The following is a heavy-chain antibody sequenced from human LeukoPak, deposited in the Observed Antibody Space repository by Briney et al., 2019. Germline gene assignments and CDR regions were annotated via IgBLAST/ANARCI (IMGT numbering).Heavy chain of an antibody. Sequence: QSGGSLRLSCAASGFTFSSSAMSWVRQAPGKGLEWVSSISASGAGSFHADSVKGRFTISRDNSNNTLYLQMSSLRADDTALYYCAKTGTEDGYSIPFEHWGQGALVTVSS. CDR1: GFTFSSSA. CDR3: AKTGTEDGYSIPFEH. J-gene: IGHJ4*02. V-gene: IGHV3-23*01. CDR2: ISASGAGS. D-gene: IGHD5-24*01.